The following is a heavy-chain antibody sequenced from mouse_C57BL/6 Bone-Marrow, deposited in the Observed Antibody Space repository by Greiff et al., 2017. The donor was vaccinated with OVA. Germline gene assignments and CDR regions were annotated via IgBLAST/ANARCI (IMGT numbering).Heavy chain of an antibody. D-gene: IGHD1-1*01. V-gene: IGHV1-19*01. Sequence: EVQRVESGPVLVKPGASVKMSCKASGYTFTDYYMNWVKQSHGKSLEWIGVINPYNGGTSYNQKFKGKATLTVDKSSSTAYMELNSLTSEDSAVYYCARERLLLHYYWGQGTTLTVSS. CDR1: GYTFTDYY. CDR2: INPYNGGT. J-gene: IGHJ2*01. CDR3: ARERLLLHYY.